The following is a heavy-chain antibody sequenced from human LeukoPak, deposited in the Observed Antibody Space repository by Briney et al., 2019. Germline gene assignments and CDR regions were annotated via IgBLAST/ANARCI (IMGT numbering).Heavy chain of an antibody. Sequence: ASVKVSCKASGYTFTSYYMHWVRQAPGQGLEWVGIINPSGGSTSYTQKFQGRVTMTRDTSTSTVYMELSSLRSEDTAVYYCAREGFPPKISDFWSGLGPYYYYGMDVWGQGTTVTVSS. J-gene: IGHJ6*02. V-gene: IGHV1-46*01. CDR1: GYTFTSYY. CDR2: INPSGGST. D-gene: IGHD3-3*01. CDR3: AREGFPPKISDFWSGLGPYYYYGMDV.